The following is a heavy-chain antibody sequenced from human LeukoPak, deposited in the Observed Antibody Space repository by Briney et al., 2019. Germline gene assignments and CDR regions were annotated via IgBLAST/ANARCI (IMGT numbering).Heavy chain of an antibody. CDR2: IYTSGST. J-gene: IGHJ5*02. Sequence: SETLSLTCTVSGGSISSYYWSWIRQPAGKGLEWIGRIYTSGSTNYNPSLKSRVTMSVDTSKSQFSLKLSSVTAADTAVYYCARDLFCGGDCYPYNWFDPWGQGTLVTVSS. D-gene: IGHD2-21*02. CDR1: GGSISSYY. V-gene: IGHV4-4*07. CDR3: ARDLFCGGDCYPYNWFDP.